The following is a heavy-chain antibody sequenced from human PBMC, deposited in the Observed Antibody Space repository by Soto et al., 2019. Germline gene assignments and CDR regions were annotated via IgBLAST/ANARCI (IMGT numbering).Heavy chain of an antibody. CDR2: ISGSGGST. CDR1: GFTFSSYA. Sequence: PGGSLRLSCAATGFTFSSYAMSWVRQAPGKGLEWVSAISGSGGSTYYADSVKGRFTISRDNSKNTLYLQMNSLRAEDTAVYYCAKGTQWVVPFHYYGMDVWGQGTTVTVSS. J-gene: IGHJ6*02. CDR3: AKGTQWVVPFHYYGMDV. V-gene: IGHV3-23*01. D-gene: IGHD6-19*01.